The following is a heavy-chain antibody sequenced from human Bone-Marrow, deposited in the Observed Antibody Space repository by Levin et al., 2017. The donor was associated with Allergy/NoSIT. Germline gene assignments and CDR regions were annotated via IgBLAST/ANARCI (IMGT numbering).Heavy chain of an antibody. CDR1: GYTFTNHW. Sequence: GESLKISCKASGYTFTNHWIGWVRQAPGKDPEWMGVVYPTDSSATYGPSFQGRVTLSADKSISTAYLQWTSLQASDTATYYCARGNYDFWSGNYHSFDFWGQGTVLSVSP. D-gene: IGHD3-3*01. J-gene: IGHJ4*02. V-gene: IGHV5-51*01. CDR3: ARGNYDFWSGNYHSFDF. CDR2: VYPTDSSA.